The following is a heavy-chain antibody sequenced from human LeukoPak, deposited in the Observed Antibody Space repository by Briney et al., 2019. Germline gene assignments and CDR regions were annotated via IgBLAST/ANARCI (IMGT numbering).Heavy chain of an antibody. J-gene: IGHJ4*02. CDR2: INHSGST. CDR3: ARVRSKSRYCSGGSCYGNFDY. Sequence: EPSETLSLTCTVSGYSISSGYYWGWIRQPPGKGLEWIGEINHSGSTNYNPSLKSRVTISVDTSKNQFSLKLSSVTAADTAVYYCARVRSKSRYCSGGSCYGNFDYWGQGTLVTVSS. D-gene: IGHD2-15*01. V-gene: IGHV4-38-2*02. CDR1: GYSISSGYY.